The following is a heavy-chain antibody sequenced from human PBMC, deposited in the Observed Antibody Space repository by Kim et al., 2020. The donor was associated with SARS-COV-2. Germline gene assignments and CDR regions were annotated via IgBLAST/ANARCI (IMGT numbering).Heavy chain of an antibody. CDR1: GFTFSSYA. J-gene: IGHJ6*02. CDR2: ISYDGSNK. Sequence: GGSLRLSCAASGFTFSSYAMHWVRQAPGKGLEWVAVISYDGSNKYYADSVKGRFTISRDNSKNTLYLQMNSLRAEDTAVYYCARGDDGSEKYYYYYYGMDVWGQGTTVTVSS. D-gene: IGHD3-10*01. CDR3: ARGDDGSEKYYYYYYGMDV. V-gene: IGHV3-30*04.